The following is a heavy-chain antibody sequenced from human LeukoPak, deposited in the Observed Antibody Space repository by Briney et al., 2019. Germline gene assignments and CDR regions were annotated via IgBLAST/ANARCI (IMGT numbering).Heavy chain of an antibody. J-gene: IGHJ4*02. CDR1: GFTFSSYA. Sequence: GGSLRLSCAASGFTFSSYATSWVRQAPGKGLEWVSAISGSGGSTYYADSVKGRFTISRDNSKNTLYLQMNSLRAEDTAVYYCAKGSRGDYGSGSYLYFDYWGQGTLVTVSS. V-gene: IGHV3-23*01. CDR2: ISGSGGST. D-gene: IGHD3-10*01. CDR3: AKGSRGDYGSGSYLYFDY.